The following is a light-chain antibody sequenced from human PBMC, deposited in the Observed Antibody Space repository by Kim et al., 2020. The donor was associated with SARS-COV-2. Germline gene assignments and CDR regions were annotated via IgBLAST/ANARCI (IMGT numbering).Light chain of an antibody. V-gene: IGKV3-15*01. CDR1: QSVSSK. CDR3: QQYSDWPPIT. J-gene: IGKJ5*01. CDR2: DAS. Sequence: EVVMTQSPATLSVSPGERAALSCRASQSVSSKLAWYQQKPGQAPRLLIYDASTRASGIPARFIGSGSGTDFTLTIFRLQSEDFALYYCQQYSDWPPITFGQGTRLEIK.